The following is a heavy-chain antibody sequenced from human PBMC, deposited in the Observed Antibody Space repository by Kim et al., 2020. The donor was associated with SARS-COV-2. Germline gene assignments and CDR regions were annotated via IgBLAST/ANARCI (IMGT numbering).Heavy chain of an antibody. V-gene: IGHV1-24*01. CDR3: ATVSSGSLFKYGMDV. D-gene: IGHD3-10*01. Sequence: QKFQGRVTMTEDTSTDTAYMELSSLRSEDTAVYYCATVSSGSLFKYGMDVWGQGTTVTVSS. J-gene: IGHJ6*02.